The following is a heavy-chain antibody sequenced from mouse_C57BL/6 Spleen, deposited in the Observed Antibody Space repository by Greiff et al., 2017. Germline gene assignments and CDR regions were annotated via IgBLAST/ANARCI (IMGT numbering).Heavy chain of an antibody. CDR3: ARHGYAMDY. CDR2: IRNKANGYTT. Sequence: DVQLVESGGGLVQPGGSLSLSCAASGFTFTDYYMSWVRQPPGKALEWLGFIRNKANGYTTEYSASVKGRFTISRDNSQSILYLQMNALRAEDSATYYCARHGYAMDYWGQGTSVTVSS. V-gene: IGHV7-3*01. CDR1: GFTFTDYY. J-gene: IGHJ4*01.